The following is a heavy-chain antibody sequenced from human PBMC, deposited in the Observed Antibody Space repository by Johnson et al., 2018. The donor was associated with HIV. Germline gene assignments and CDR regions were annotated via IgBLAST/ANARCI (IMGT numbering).Heavy chain of an antibody. CDR2: IKQDGSEK. J-gene: IGHJ3*02. CDR3: ARDIEMATIQGAFDI. Sequence: EVQLVESGGGLVQPGGSLRLSCAASGFTFSSYWMSWVRQAPGKGLEWVANIKQDGSEKYYVDSVKGRFTISRDNAKNSLYLQMNSLRAEDTAVYYCARDIEMATIQGAFDIWGQGTMVTVSS. CDR1: GFTFSSYW. D-gene: IGHD5-24*01. V-gene: IGHV3-7*05.